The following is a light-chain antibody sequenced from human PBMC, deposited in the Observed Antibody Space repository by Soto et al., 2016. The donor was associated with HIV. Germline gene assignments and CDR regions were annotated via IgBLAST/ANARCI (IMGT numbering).Light chain of an antibody. V-gene: IGLV3-21*04. CDR3: QVWDSSIDHVI. Sequence: SYVLTQPPSVSVAPGKTATITCGGNNIGSKTVHWHQQKPGQAPVLVIYNDSDRPSGIAERFSGSNSGNTATLTISSVEAGDEADYYCQVWDSSIDHVIFGGGTKLTVL. CDR1: NIGSKT. J-gene: IGLJ2*01. CDR2: NDS.